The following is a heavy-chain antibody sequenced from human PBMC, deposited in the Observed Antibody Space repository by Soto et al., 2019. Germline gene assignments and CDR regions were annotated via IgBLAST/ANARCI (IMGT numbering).Heavy chain of an antibody. D-gene: IGHD4-4*01. V-gene: IGHV3-7*01. J-gene: IGHJ4*02. CDR3: VTDRDYRKDY. CDR1: GFSFSTYW. CDR2: IKEDGSDK. Sequence: GGTLRLSCAASGFSFSTYWMNWVRQAPGKGLEWVANIKEDGSDKHYVDSVKGRFTISRDNAKNSLFLQMNSLRAEDTDVYYCVTDRDYRKDYWGQGTLVTVYS.